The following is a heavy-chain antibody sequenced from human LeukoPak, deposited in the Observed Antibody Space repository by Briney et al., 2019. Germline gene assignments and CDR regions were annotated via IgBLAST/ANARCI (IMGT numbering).Heavy chain of an antibody. D-gene: IGHD1-1*01. J-gene: IGHJ4*02. CDR1: GFTSSSYG. Sequence: GGSLRLSCAASGFTSSSYGMHWVRQAPGKGLEWVAFIRYDGSNKYYADSVKGRFTISRDNSKNTLYLQMNSLRAEDTAVYYCAKIHWNYDDYWGQGTLVTVSS. CDR2: IRYDGSNK. CDR3: AKIHWNYDDY. V-gene: IGHV3-30*02.